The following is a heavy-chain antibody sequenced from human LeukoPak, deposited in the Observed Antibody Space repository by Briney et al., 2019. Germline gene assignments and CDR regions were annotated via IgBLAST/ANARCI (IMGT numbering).Heavy chain of an antibody. CDR3: ARDGVNPTGSRFFGMDV. CDR2: ISYDGSNK. J-gene: IGHJ6*02. Sequence: PGGSLRLSCAASGFTFSSYAMHWVRQAPGKGLEWVAVISYDGSNKYYADSVKGRFTISRDNSKNTLYLQMDSLRPEDTAVYFCARDGVNPTGSRFFGMDVWGQGTTVTVAS. D-gene: IGHD2-8*01. CDR1: GFTFSSYA. V-gene: IGHV3-30-3*01.